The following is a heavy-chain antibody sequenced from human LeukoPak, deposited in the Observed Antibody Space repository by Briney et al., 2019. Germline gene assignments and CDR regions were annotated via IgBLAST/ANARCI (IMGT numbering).Heavy chain of an antibody. D-gene: IGHD3-9*01. J-gene: IGHJ4*02. Sequence: GGSLRLSCAASGFTFSSYSMNWVRQAPGKGLEWVSSISSSSSYIYYADSVKGRFTISRDNAKNSLYLQMNSLRAEDTAVYYCASLRYFDWFLVYWGQGTLVTVSS. V-gene: IGHV3-21*04. CDR1: GFTFSSYS. CDR2: ISSSSSYI. CDR3: ASLRYFDWFLVY.